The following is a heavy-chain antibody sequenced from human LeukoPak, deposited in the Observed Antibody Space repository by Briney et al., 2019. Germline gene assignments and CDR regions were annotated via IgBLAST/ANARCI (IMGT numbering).Heavy chain of an antibody. CDR2: VFYSGST. Sequence: SETLSLTCTVSVVSTSSSNYWWGWLRQPPGKGLDWIGSVFYSGSTHYKPSLQSRVTISVDTSKNQFSLKLSSVTAADTAVYYCARQRGFGSWSFEAWGQGTLVTVAS. CDR1: VVSTSSSNYW. V-gene: IGHV4-39*01. CDR3: ARQRGFGSWSFEA. D-gene: IGHD1-26*01. J-gene: IGHJ5*02.